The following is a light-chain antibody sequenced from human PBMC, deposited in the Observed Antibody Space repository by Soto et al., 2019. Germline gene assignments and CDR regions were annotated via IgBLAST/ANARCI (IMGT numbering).Light chain of an antibody. V-gene: IGLV2-18*02. CDR2: EVN. CDR1: SSDIGSYNR. CDR3: NSFTTSSTYV. Sequence: QSAMTQPASVSGSPGQSITSSCTGTSSDIGSYNRVSWYQQPPGTAPKLIIYEVNNRPSGVPDRFSGSKSGNTASLTISGLLAEDEADYYCNSFTTSSTYVFGTGTKVTVL. J-gene: IGLJ1*01.